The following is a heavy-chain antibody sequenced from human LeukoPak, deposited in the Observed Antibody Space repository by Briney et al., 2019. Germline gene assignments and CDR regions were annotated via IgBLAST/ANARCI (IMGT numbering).Heavy chain of an antibody. CDR2: ISWDGGYT. CDR1: GFTFDDYA. Sequence: GGSLRLSCAASGFTFDDYAMHWVRQGAGKGLEWDSLISWDGGYTYYADSMKGRFTISRDNSKNSLYLQMNSLRAEDTALYYCAKARYGGAPAGGVDYWGQGTLVTVSS. D-gene: IGHD4-23*01. V-gene: IGHV3-43D*03. CDR3: AKARYGGAPAGGVDY. J-gene: IGHJ4*02.